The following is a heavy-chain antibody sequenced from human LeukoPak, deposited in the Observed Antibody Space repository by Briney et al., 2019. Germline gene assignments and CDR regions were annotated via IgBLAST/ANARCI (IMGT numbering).Heavy chain of an antibody. Sequence: GGSLRPSCAASGFTFSSYGMHWVRQAPGKGLEWVADISYDGSNENYADSVRGRFTISRDNSKNTLYLQMNSLRAEDTAVYYCAKPSTMVRGVVGYYFDSWGQGTLVTVSS. CDR2: ISYDGSNE. CDR1: GFTFSSYG. D-gene: IGHD3-10*01. CDR3: AKPSTMVRGVVGYYFDS. V-gene: IGHV3-30*18. J-gene: IGHJ4*02.